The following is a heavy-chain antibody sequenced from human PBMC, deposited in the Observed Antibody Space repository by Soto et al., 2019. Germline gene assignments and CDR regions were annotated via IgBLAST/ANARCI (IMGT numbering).Heavy chain of an antibody. V-gene: IGHV1-8*02. Sequence: QVQLVQSGAEVKKPGASVKVSCKASGYSFISYDINWVRQATGQGLEWLGWMNPNSGNTNYARKFQGRVTMTRDTSISTAYMELSSLRSDDTAVYYCARGGDFGVVIQYYYAMDVWGQGTTVTVSS. J-gene: IGHJ6*02. D-gene: IGHD3-3*01. CDR3: ARGGDFGVVIQYYYAMDV. CDR2: MNPNSGNT. CDR1: GYSFISYD.